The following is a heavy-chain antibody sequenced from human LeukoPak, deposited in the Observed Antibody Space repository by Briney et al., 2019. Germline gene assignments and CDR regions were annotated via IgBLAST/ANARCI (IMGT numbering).Heavy chain of an antibody. V-gene: IGHV3-30*18. D-gene: IGHD5-12*01. CDR1: GLSFSSYG. CDR2: ISHEGSNK. CDR3: AKDLEWLRFKAAGSFDY. J-gene: IGHJ4*02. Sequence: GGSLRLSCAASGLSFSSYGMHWVRQAPGKWLEWVAVISHEGSNKYYADSVKGRFTISRDNSKNTLYLQMNSLRAEDTAVYYCAKDLEWLRFKAAGSFDYWGQGTLVTVSS.